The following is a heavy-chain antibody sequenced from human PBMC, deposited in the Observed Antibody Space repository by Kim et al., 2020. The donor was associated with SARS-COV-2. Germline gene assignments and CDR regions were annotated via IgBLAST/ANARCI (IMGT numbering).Heavy chain of an antibody. V-gene: IGHV4-59*08. CDR3: ARHEGYSSSWYAY. J-gene: IGHJ4*02. CDR1: GGSISSYY. CDR2: IYYSGST. D-gene: IGHD6-13*01. Sequence: SETLSLTCTVSGGSISSYYWSWIRQPPGKGLEWIGYIYYSGSTNYNPSLKSRVTISVDTSKNQFSLKLSSVTAEDTAVYYCARHEGYSSSWYAYWGQGTLVTVSS.